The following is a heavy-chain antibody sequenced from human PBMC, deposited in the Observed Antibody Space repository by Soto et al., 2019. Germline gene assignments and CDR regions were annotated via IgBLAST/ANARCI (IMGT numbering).Heavy chain of an antibody. Sequence: SETLSLTCTVSGASISGFYWSWIRKSAGKGLEWIGRIYATGTTDYNPSLKSRVMMSVDTSKKQFSLKLRSVTAADTAVYYCVRDGTKTLREWFDPWGQGISVRVSS. CDR3: VRDGTKTLREWFDP. CDR1: GASISGFY. V-gene: IGHV4-4*07. CDR2: IYATGTT. D-gene: IGHD1-1*01. J-gene: IGHJ5*02.